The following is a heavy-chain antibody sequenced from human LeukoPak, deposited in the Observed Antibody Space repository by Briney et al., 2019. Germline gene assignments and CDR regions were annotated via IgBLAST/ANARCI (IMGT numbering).Heavy chain of an antibody. CDR3: AKAPEYSSSSGDY. CDR1: GFTFSSYA. Sequence: PGGSLRLSCAASGFTFSSYAMHWVRQAPGKGLEWVAVISYDGSNKYYADSVKGRFTISRDNSKNTLFLQMNSLRAEDTAVCYCAKAPEYSSSSGDYWGQGTLVTVSS. D-gene: IGHD6-6*01. J-gene: IGHJ4*02. V-gene: IGHV3-30-3*01. CDR2: ISYDGSNK.